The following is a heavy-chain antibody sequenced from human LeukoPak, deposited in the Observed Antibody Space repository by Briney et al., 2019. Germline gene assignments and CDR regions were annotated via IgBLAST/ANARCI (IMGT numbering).Heavy chain of an antibody. CDR3: ARHLDYDYVWGSYRRYYFDY. J-gene: IGHJ4*02. CDR1: GYSFTSYW. Sequence: PGESLKISCKGSGYSFTSYWIGWGRQMPGKGLEGMGIIYPGGSDTRYSPSFQGQVTISADKSISTAYLQWSSLKASDTAMYYCARHLDYDYVWGSYRRYYFDYWGQGTLVTVSS. D-gene: IGHD3-16*02. V-gene: IGHV5-51*01. CDR2: IYPGGSDT.